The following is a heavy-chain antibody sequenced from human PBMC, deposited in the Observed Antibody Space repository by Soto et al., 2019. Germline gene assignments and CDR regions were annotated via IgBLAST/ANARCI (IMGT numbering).Heavy chain of an antibody. CDR1: GFTFSSYA. CDR3: ARVGYDVCFDD. V-gene: IGHV3-30-3*01. Sequence: QVQLVESGGGVVQPGRSLRLSCAASGFTFSSYAMHWVRQAPGKGLEWVAVISYDGSNKYYADSVKGRFTISRDNSKNTLYLQMNSLRAEDTAVYYCARVGYDVCFDDWGQGTLVTVSS. D-gene: IGHD3-3*01. CDR2: ISYDGSNK. J-gene: IGHJ4*02.